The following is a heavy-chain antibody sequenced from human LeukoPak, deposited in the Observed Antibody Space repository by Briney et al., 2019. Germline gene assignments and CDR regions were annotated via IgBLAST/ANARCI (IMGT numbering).Heavy chain of an antibody. CDR1: GGSFSGYY. V-gene: IGHV3-15*01. Sequence: ETLSLTCAVYGGSFSGYYWSWVRQAPGKGLEWVGRIKSKTDGGATDYAAPVKGRFTISRDDSKNTLYLQMNSLKTEDTAVYYCTTARAHFDYWGQGTLVTVSS. J-gene: IGHJ4*02. CDR3: TTARAHFDY. CDR2: IKSKTDGGAT. D-gene: IGHD3-10*01.